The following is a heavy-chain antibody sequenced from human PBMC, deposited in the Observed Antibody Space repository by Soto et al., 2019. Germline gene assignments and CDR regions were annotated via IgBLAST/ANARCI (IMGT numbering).Heavy chain of an antibody. Sequence: PGGSLRLSCAASGFTFSSYAMSWVRQAPGKGLEWVSAISGSGGSTYYADSVKGRFTISRDNSKNTLYLQMNSLRAEDTAVYYCAKSLYSGYDSRIDPFDPWGQGTLVTVSS. V-gene: IGHV3-23*01. CDR1: GFTFSSYA. CDR2: ISGSGGST. CDR3: AKSLYSGYDSRIDPFDP. D-gene: IGHD5-12*01. J-gene: IGHJ5*02.